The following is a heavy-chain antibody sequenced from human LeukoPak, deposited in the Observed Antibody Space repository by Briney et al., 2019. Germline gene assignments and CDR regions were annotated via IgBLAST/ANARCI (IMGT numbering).Heavy chain of an antibody. D-gene: IGHD2-2*01. CDR3: ARGYCSSTSCYYYFDY. J-gene: IGHJ4*02. Sequence: GGSLRLSCAASGFTFSSYSMNWVRQAPGKGLEWVSSISSSSSYIYYADSVRGRFTISRDNAKNSLYLQMNSLRAEDTAVYYCARGYCSSTSCYYYFDYWGQGTLVTVSS. V-gene: IGHV3-21*01. CDR1: GFTFSSYS. CDR2: ISSSSSYI.